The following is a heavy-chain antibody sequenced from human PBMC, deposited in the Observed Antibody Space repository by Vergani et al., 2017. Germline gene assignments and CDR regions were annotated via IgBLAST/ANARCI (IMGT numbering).Heavy chain of an antibody. CDR1: GFTFSDYY. CDR3: AKDCSGGSCYPDWYFDL. D-gene: IGHD2-15*01. CDR2: ISSSSSYT. Sequence: QVQLVESGGGLVKPGGSLRLSCAASGFTFSDYYMSWIRQAPGKGLEWVSYISSSSSYTNYADSVKGRFTISRDNAKNSLYLQMNSLRAEDTAVYYCAKDCSGGSCYPDWYFDLWGRGTLVTVSS. J-gene: IGHJ2*01. V-gene: IGHV3-11*06.